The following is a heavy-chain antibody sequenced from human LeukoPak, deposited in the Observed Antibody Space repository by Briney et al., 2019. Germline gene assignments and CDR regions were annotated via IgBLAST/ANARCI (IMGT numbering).Heavy chain of an antibody. CDR1: GGSFSGYY. CDR3: ARRRGYSYGPLDY. J-gene: IGHJ4*02. CDR2: INHSGST. Sequence: SETLSLTCAVYGGSFSGYYWSWIRKPPGKGLEWIGEINHSGSTNYNPSLKSRVTISVDTSKNQFSLKLSSVTAADTAVYYCARRRGYSYGPLDYWGQGTLVTVSS. V-gene: IGHV4-34*01. D-gene: IGHD5-18*01.